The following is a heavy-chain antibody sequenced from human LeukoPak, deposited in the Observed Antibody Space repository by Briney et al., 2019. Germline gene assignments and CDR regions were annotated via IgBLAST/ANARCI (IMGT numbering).Heavy chain of an antibody. Sequence: GRSLRLSCAASGFTFSSYGMHWVRRAPGKGLEWVAVIWYDGSNKYYADSVKGRFTISRDNSKNTLYLQMNSLRAEDTAVYYCAREVRGSAFDPWGQGTLVTVSS. CDR2: IWYDGSNK. CDR1: GFTFSSYG. CDR3: AREVRGSAFDP. J-gene: IGHJ5*02. D-gene: IGHD3-10*01. V-gene: IGHV3-33*01.